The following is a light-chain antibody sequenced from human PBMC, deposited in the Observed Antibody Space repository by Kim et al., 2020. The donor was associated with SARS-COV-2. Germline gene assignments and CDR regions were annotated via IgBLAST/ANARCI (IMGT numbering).Light chain of an antibody. V-gene: IGLV3-25*03. CDR3: QSADSSGTYV. J-gene: IGLJ3*02. Sequence: VYPGQTARITCSGDALPKQYAYWYQQKPGQAPVLVIYKDSERPSGIPERFSGSSSGTTVTLTISGVQAEDEADYYCQSADSSGTYVFGGGTQLTVL. CDR2: KDS. CDR1: ALPKQY.